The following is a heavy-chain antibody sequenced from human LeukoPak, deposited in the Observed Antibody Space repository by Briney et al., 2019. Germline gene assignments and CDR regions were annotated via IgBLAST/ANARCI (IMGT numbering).Heavy chain of an antibody. Sequence: GGSLRLSCAASGFTFSSYWMRWVRQAPGKGLEWVANIKQDGSEKYYVDSVKRRFTISRDNAKNSLYLQMNSLRAEDTAVYYCARDDSSGYYIYWGQGTLVTVSS. CDR1: GFTFSSYW. CDR2: IKQDGSEK. V-gene: IGHV3-7*01. D-gene: IGHD3-22*01. CDR3: ARDDSSGYYIY. J-gene: IGHJ4*02.